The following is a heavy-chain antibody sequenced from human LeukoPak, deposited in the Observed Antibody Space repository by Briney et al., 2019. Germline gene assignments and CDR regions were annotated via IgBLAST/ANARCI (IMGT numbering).Heavy chain of an antibody. Sequence: PSQTLSLTCTVSGGSISSGSYYWSWIRQPPGKGLEWIGYIYYSGSTNYNPSLKSRVTTSVDTSKNQFSLKLSSVTAADTAVYYCASVGSSGHDYWGQGTLVTVSS. CDR1: GGSISSGSYY. V-gene: IGHV4-61*01. J-gene: IGHJ4*02. CDR2: IYYSGST. CDR3: ASVGSSGHDY. D-gene: IGHD3-22*01.